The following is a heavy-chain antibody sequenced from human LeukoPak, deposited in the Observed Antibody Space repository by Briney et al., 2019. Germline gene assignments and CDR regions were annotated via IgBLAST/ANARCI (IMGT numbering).Heavy chain of an antibody. CDR2: IYYSGST. Sequence: SETLSLTCTVSGVSISSGDYYWSWIRQPPGKGLEYIGYIYYSGSTYYNPSLKSRITISVDTSKSQFSLKLSSVTAADTAVYYCARGSWSSSIDYWGQGTLVTVSS. J-gene: IGHJ4*02. CDR3: ARGSWSSSIDY. D-gene: IGHD6-6*01. V-gene: IGHV4-30-4*01. CDR1: GVSISSGDYY.